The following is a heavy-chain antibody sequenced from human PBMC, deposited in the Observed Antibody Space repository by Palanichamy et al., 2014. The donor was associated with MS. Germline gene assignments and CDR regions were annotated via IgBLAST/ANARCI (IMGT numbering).Heavy chain of an antibody. J-gene: IGHJ2*01. CDR1: GASVSSNY. CDR3: ALLKGVWYFDL. Sequence: VQLQESGPGLVKPSEALALTCSVSGASVSSNYWSWIRQVPGRALEWIGYIYSSGSTEYNPALKSRVSMSIDTSRNQFSLNVYSVTAADTAVYYCALLKGVWYFDLWGRGTPVTVSS. D-gene: IGHD2-8*01. V-gene: IGHV4-59*02. CDR2: IYSSGST.